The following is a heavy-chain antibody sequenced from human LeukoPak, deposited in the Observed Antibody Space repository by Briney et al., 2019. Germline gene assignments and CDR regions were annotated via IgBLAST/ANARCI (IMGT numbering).Heavy chain of an antibody. CDR1: GFTFSNYG. CDR2: IWYEGSNK. D-gene: IGHD3-16*01. J-gene: IGHJ5*02. CDR3: ARVRGIYPEAWFDP. V-gene: IGHV3-33*01. Sequence: PGGSLRLSCAASGFTFSNYGMHWVRQAPGKGLEWVAIIWYEGSNKYYADSVKGRFTISRDNSKNMLYLQMNSLRAGDTAVYYCARVRGIYPEAWFDPWGQGTLVTVSS.